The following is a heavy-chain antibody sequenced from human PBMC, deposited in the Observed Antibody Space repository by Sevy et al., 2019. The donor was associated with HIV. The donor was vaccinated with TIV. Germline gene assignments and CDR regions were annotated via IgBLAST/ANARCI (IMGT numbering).Heavy chain of an antibody. J-gene: IGHJ4*02. D-gene: IGHD2-21*02. CDR2: ISADSGNS. CDR1: GYPFSSYG. CDR3: ARDLGGYGGNSIDY. V-gene: IGHV1-18*01. Sequence: ASVKVSCKASGYPFSSYGISWVRQAPGQGLEWMGWISADSGNSNYAQNLQGRVTMTTDTSTSTADMELRSLRFDDTAVYYCARDLGGYGGNSIDYWGQGTLVTVSS.